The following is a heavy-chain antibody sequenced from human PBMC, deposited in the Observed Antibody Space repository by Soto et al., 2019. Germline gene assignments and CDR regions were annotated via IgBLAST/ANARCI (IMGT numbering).Heavy chain of an antibody. CDR2: ISSSGSTI. V-gene: IGHV3-11*01. Sequence: GGSLRLSCAASGFTFSSYAMSWMRQAPGKGLEWVSYISSSGSTIYYADSVKGRFTISRDNAKNSLYLQMNSLRAEDTAVYYCARDPVGATLGYYGMDVWGQGTTVTVSS. J-gene: IGHJ6*02. CDR1: GFTFSSYA. CDR3: ARDPVGATLGYYGMDV. D-gene: IGHD1-26*01.